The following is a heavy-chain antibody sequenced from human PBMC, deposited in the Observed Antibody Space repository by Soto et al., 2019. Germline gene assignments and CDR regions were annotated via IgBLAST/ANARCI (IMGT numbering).Heavy chain of an antibody. Sequence: GGSLRLSCKASGFTFRSYAMSWVRHTPGKGLEWVSSISGSGDKTYYADSVKGRFTFSRDNSKNTLYLQMNSLRAEDTAVYYCAKGSNYYDSSGYPDYYGMDVWGQGTTVTVSS. V-gene: IGHV3-23*01. CDR1: GFTFRSYA. D-gene: IGHD3-22*01. J-gene: IGHJ6*02. CDR2: ISGSGDKT. CDR3: AKGSNYYDSSGYPDYYGMDV.